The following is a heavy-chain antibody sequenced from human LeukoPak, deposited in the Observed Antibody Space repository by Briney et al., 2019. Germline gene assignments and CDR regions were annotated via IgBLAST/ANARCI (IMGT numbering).Heavy chain of an antibody. Sequence: SETLSLTCTVSGSISSYYWSWILQPPGKGLEWIGYIYTSGSTNYNPSLKSRVTISVDTSKNQFSLDLSSVTAADTAVYYCARQRCTSTSCLTKNAFDIWGQGTMVTVSS. CDR1: GSISSYY. J-gene: IGHJ3*02. D-gene: IGHD2-2*01. CDR3: ARQRCTSTSCLTKNAFDI. V-gene: IGHV4-4*09. CDR2: IYTSGST.